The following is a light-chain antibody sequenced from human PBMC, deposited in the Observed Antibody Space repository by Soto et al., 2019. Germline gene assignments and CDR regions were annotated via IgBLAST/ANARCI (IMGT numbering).Light chain of an antibody. J-gene: IGLJ1*01. CDR3: QSYDSSLSAPYV. CDR1: SSNIGAGSD. V-gene: IGLV1-40*01. CDR2: GDS. Sequence: QSALTQPPAVSGAPGQRVTISCTGSSSNIGAGSDVHWYQQLPGTAPKLLIYGDSSRPSGVPDRFSVSKSGTSASLAITGLQADDEADYYCQSYDSSLSAPYVFGTGTKLTVL.